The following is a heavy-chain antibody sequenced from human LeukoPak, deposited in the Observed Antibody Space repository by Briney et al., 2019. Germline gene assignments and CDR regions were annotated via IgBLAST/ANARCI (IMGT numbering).Heavy chain of an antibody. J-gene: IGHJ6*03. V-gene: IGHV1-2*02. CDR2: INPDGGVT. Sequence: GASVKVSCKASGYTFTSYYMHWVRQAPGQGLEWMGWINPDGGVTKSAQNFQGRVTMTRDKSINTVYMELSGLTSDDTALYYCARGPNHYYYMDFWGTGTTVSVSS. CDR3: ARGPNHYYYMDF. CDR1: GYTFTSYY. D-gene: IGHD2-8*01.